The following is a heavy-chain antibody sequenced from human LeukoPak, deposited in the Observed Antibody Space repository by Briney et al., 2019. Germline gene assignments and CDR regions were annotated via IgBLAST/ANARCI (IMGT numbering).Heavy chain of an antibody. J-gene: IGHJ4*02. CDR2: ISYNGRNE. D-gene: IGHD3-10*01. CDR1: GFTFSNFG. Sequence: GGSLRLSCAASGFTFSNFGMHWVRQAPGKGLEWVAVISYNGRNEYYTDSVKGRFTISRDNSKYMLYLQMNRLRTEDTAVYYCASWVLLPGSPDYWGQGTLVTVSS. V-gene: IGHV3-30*03. CDR3: ASWVLLPGSPDY.